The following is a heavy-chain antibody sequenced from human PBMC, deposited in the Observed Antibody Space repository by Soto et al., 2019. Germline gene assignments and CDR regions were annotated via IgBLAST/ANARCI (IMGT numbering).Heavy chain of an antibody. D-gene: IGHD6-19*01. J-gene: IGHJ4*02. CDR3: ARVRAVAGTLARRKYYFDY. Sequence: SETLSLTCAVYGGSVSGYFWSWIRQPPGKGLEWIGEINHSGTTSYSPSLDSRVTTSVDTSKNQFSLKLSSVTAADTAVYYCARVRAVAGTLARRKYYFDYWGQGTLVTVSS. CDR1: GGSVSGYF. CDR2: INHSGTT. V-gene: IGHV4-34*01.